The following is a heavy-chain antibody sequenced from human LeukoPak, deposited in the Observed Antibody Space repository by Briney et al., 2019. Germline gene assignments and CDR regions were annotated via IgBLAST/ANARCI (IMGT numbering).Heavy chain of an antibody. CDR3: ARDFAAAALDP. CDR1: EFTFSSYS. J-gene: IGHJ5*02. CDR2: ITNSGNSK. Sequence: PGGSLRLSCAASEFTFSSYSMNWVRQAPGKGLEWVSYITNSGNSKSYADSVKGRFTISRDNAKNSLYLQMNSLRAEDTAVYYCARDFAAAALDPWGQGTLVTVSS. D-gene: IGHD6-13*01. V-gene: IGHV3-48*04.